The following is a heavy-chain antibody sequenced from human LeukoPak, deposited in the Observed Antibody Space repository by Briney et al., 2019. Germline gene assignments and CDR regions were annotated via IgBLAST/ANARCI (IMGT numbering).Heavy chain of an antibody. J-gene: IGHJ6*03. CDR1: GGSISSYY. CDR2: IYTSGST. D-gene: IGHD1-26*01. CDR3: ARRYQSYYPYYYYYMDV. V-gene: IGHV4-4*09. Sequence: SETLSLTCTVSGGSISSYYWSWIRQPPGKGLEWIGYIYTSGSTNHNPSLKSRVTISVDTSKNQFSLKLSSVTAADTAVYYCARRYQSYYPYYYYYMDVWGKGTTVTVSS.